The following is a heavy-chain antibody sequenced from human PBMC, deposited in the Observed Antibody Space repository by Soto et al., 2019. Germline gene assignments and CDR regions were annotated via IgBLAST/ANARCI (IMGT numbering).Heavy chain of an antibody. J-gene: IGHJ4*02. CDR2: TYYRSKWYN. V-gene: IGHV6-1*01. CDR1: GGSVSSNSAA. D-gene: IGHD3-3*01. CDR3: ARDRATIFGVVIVDY. Sequence: SQTLSLTGAISGGSVSSNSAAWNWIRQSPSRGLEWLGRTYYRSKWYNDYAVSVKSRITINPDTSKNQFSLQLNSVTPEDTAVYYCARDRATIFGVVIVDYWGQGTLVTVSS.